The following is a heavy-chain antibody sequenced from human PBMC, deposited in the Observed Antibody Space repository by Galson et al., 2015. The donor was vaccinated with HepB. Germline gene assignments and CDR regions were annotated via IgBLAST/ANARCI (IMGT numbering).Heavy chain of an antibody. Sequence: SGGTFSSYAISWVRQAPGQGLEWMGGIIPIFGTANHAQKFQGRVTITADESTSTAYMELSSLRSEDTAVYYCASPSIPGSLSPQISWYYYYYMDVWGKGTTVTVSS. CDR2: IIPIFGTA. J-gene: IGHJ6*03. D-gene: IGHD3-10*01. CDR3: ASPSIPGSLSPQISWYYYYYMDV. V-gene: IGHV1-69*01. CDR1: GGTFSSYA.